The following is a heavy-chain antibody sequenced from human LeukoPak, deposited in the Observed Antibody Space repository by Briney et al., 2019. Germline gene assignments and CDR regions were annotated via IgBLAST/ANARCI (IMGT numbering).Heavy chain of an antibody. V-gene: IGHV1-69*05. CDR1: GGTFSSYA. CDR3: ARDWAMTTVTHGWFDP. CDR2: IIPIFGTA. Sequence: SVKVSCKASGGTFSSYAISWVRQAPGQGLEWMGGIIPIFGTANYAQKFQGRVTITTDESTSTAYMELSSLRSEDTAVYYCARDWAMTTVTHGWFDPWGQGTLVTVSS. D-gene: IGHD4-11*01. J-gene: IGHJ5*02.